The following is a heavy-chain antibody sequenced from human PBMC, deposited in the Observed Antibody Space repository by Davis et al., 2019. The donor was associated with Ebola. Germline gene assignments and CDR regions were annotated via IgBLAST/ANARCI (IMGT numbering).Heavy chain of an antibody. CDR2: TRNKANSYTT. Sequence: GGSLRLSCAASGFTFSNAWMNWVRQAPGKGLEWVGRTRNKANSYTTEYAASVKGRFTISRDDSKNSLYLQMNSLKTEDTAVYYCARENITYYDFWSGYYSYYFDYWGQGTLVTVSS. V-gene: IGHV3-72*01. J-gene: IGHJ4*02. CDR3: ARENITYYDFWSGYYSYYFDY. D-gene: IGHD3-3*01. CDR1: GFTFSNAW.